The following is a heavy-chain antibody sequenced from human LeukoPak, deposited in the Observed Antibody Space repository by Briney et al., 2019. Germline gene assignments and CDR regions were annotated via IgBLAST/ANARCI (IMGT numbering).Heavy chain of an antibody. CDR2: ISGSGGST. D-gene: IGHD6-19*01. V-gene: IGHV3-23*01. CDR3: AKDQDSSGYPTKFDY. J-gene: IGHJ4*02. CDR1: GFTFSSYA. Sequence: GGSLRLSCAASGFTFSSYAMSWVRQAPGKGLEWVSSISGSGGSTDYADSVKGRFTISRDNSKNTQYLQMNSLRAEDTAVYYCAKDQDSSGYPTKFDYWGRGTLVTVSS.